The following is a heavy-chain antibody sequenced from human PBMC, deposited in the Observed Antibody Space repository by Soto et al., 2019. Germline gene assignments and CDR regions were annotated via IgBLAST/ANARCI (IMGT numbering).Heavy chain of an antibody. D-gene: IGHD6-6*01. J-gene: IGHJ4*02. Sequence: SETLSLTCPVSGGSISSYYWSWIRQPPGKGLEWIGYIYYSGSTNYNPSLKSRVTISVDTSKNQFSLKLSSVTAADTAVYYCARTYSSSSYGVTVDYFDYWGQGTLVTVSS. V-gene: IGHV4-59*01. CDR1: GGSISSYY. CDR2: IYYSGST. CDR3: ARTYSSSSYGVTVDYFDY.